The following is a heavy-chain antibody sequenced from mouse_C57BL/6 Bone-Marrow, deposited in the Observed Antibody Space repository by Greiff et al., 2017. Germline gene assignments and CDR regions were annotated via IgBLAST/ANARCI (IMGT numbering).Heavy chain of an antibody. J-gene: IGHJ3*01. CDR2: IWRGGST. CDR3: AKNEGGGLFAY. CDR1: GFSLTSYG. D-gene: IGHD1-1*02. Sequence: VQLQQSGPGLVQPSQCLSITCTVSGFSLTSYGVHWVRQSPGTGLEWLGVIWRGGSTDNNAALMSRLSITKDNSKRQVFFKMNSLQADETAIYYCAKNEGGGLFAYWGQGTLVTVSA. V-gene: IGHV2-5*01.